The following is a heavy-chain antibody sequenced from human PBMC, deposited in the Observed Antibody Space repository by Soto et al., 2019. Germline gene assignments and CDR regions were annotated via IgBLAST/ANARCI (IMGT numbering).Heavy chain of an antibody. D-gene: IGHD3-9*01. Sequence: QVQLVQSGAEVKKPGASVKVSCKASGYTFTSYGISWVRQAPGQGLEWMGWISAYNGNTNYAQKLQGRVTMTTDTSTSTAYMELRSLRADDTAVYYCARVLGYFDWGRGGGWFDPWGQGTLVTVSS. V-gene: IGHV1-18*01. J-gene: IGHJ5*02. CDR1: GYTFTSYG. CDR2: ISAYNGNT. CDR3: ARVLGYFDWGRGGGWFDP.